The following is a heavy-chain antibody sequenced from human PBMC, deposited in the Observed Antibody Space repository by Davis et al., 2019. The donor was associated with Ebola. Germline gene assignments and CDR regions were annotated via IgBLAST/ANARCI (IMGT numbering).Heavy chain of an antibody. CDR3: ARDSLWYYGMDV. CDR1: GFTFSSYG. J-gene: IGHJ6*02. Sequence: GGSLRLSCAASGFTFSSYGMHWVRQAPGKGLEWVAVIWYDGSNKYYADSVKGRFTISRDDPKSIVSVQMNNLRVDDTAVYYCARDSLWYYGMDVWGQGTTVTVSS. CDR2: IWYDGSNK. V-gene: IGHV3-33*08.